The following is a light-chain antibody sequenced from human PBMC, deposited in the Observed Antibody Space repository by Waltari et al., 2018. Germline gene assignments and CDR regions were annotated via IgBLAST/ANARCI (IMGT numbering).Light chain of an antibody. V-gene: IGLV1-47*01. Sequence: QSVLTQPPSASGTPGQTVTISCSGSTSNVGSHYVYWYQQLPGMAPKLLRYRNDQRPSWVAERVSGSMSETPAALAITGRRAEDEAEYYCGARDDRVTGRWVFGRETRLSVL. CDR3: GARDDRVTGRWV. CDR2: RND. J-gene: IGLJ3*02. CDR1: TSNVGSHY.